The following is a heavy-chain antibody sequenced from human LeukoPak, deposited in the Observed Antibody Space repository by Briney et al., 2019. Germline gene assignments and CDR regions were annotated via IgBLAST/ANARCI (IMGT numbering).Heavy chain of an antibody. Sequence: PSETLSLICTVSGGPINYYYWRCIRQPPGKGLEWIGYIYYSGNTNYNPSLKSRVTISVDTSKNQFSLDLRSVTAADTAVYYCARERGGWKSAFDIWGQGTMVTVSS. J-gene: IGHJ3*02. CDR2: IYYSGNT. D-gene: IGHD6-19*01. V-gene: IGHV4-59*01. CDR3: ARERGGWKSAFDI. CDR1: GGPINYYY.